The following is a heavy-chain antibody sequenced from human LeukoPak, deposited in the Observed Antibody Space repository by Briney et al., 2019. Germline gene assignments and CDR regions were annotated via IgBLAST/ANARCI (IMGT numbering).Heavy chain of an antibody. Sequence: PGGSLRLSCAASGFTFSGYAMHWVRQAPGKGLEWVAVISYDGSNKYYADSVKGRFTISRDNSKNTLYLQMNSLRAEDTAVYYCARDACPQYYDFWSGCYFGGRICYYYYGMDVWGQGTTVAVSS. CDR3: ARDACPQYYDFWSGCYFGGRICYYYYGMDV. D-gene: IGHD3-3*01. CDR1: GFTFSGYA. J-gene: IGHJ6*02. V-gene: IGHV3-30-3*01. CDR2: ISYDGSNK.